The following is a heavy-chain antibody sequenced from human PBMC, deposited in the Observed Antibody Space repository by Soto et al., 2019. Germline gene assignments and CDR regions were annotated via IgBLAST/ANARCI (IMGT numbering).Heavy chain of an antibody. D-gene: IGHD2-2*01. V-gene: IGHV4-34*01. J-gene: IGHJ6*02. CDR1: GGSFSGYY. Sequence: SETLSLTCAVYGGSFSGYYWSWIHQPPGKGLEWIGEINHSGSTNYNPSLKSRVTISVDTSKNQFSLKLSSVTAADTAVYYCARVSVVVPAASYGMDVWGQGTTVTVSS. CDR3: ARVSVVVPAASYGMDV. CDR2: INHSGST.